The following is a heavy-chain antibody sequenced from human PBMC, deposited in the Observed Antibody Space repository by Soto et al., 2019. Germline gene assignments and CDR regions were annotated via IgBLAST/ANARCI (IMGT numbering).Heavy chain of an antibody. V-gene: IGHV5-10-1*01. CDR3: ARLKKLQPSSGMDV. J-gene: IGHJ6*02. CDR1: GYSFTSYW. Sequence: PGESLKISCKASGYSFTSYWISWVRQMPGKGLEWMGRIDPSDSYIDYSPSFQGHVTIAVDKSTTTAYLQWSSLKASDTAIYYCARLKKLQPSSGMDVWGQGTTVTVYS. CDR2: IDPSDSYI.